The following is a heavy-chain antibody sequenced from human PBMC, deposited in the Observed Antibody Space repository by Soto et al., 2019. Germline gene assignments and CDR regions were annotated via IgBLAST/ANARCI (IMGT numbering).Heavy chain of an antibody. V-gene: IGHV4-59*02. CDR1: GASVSHGY. Sequence: QMQLQASGPGLVKPSETLSLTCNVSGASVSHGYWSWIRQPPGKGLEWIGFMYFGGSFNYNPSLTRRATLSVETSTKQFSMKLTSVTASDTAVYYCARSYYVSTGFAVDPWGQGTLVTVSS. J-gene: IGHJ5*02. CDR3: ARSYYVSTGFAVDP. CDR2: MYFGGSF. D-gene: IGHD3-22*01.